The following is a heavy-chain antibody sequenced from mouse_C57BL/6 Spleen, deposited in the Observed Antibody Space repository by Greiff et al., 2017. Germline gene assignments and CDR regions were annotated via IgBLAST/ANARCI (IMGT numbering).Heavy chain of an antibody. CDR3: AREKPITTVVGFDY. Sequence: VQLKESGPELVKPGASVKISCKASGYSFTDYNMNWVKQSNGKSLEWIGVINPNYGTTSYNQKFKGKATLTVDQSSSTAYMQLNSLTSEDSAVYYCAREKPITTVVGFDYWGQGTTLTVSS. J-gene: IGHJ2*01. V-gene: IGHV1-39*01. CDR1: GYSFTDYN. D-gene: IGHD1-1*01. CDR2: INPNYGTT.